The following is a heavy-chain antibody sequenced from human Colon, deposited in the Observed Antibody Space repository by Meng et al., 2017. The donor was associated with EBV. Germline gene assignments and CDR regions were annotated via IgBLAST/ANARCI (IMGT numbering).Heavy chain of an antibody. CDR1: GGSVSSGGYY. J-gene: IGHJ4*02. Sequence: QGRLQESGPGLVKPSQTLSLPCTVSGGSVSSGGYYWTWIRQHPGKGLEWFGHIYYSGSTFYNPSLKRRVIISIDTSKNQFSLNLRSVTAADTAVYYCARVSSGWDYFDYWGQGTLVTVSS. V-gene: IGHV4-31*03. D-gene: IGHD6-19*01. CDR2: IYYSGST. CDR3: ARVSSGWDYFDY.